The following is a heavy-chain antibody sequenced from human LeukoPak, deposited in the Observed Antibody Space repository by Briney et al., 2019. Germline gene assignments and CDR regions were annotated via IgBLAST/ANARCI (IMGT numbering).Heavy chain of an antibody. CDR2: IGSGGNYI. D-gene: IGHD4/OR15-4a*01. CDR3: ARAKTGSGTYFDP. J-gene: IGHJ5*02. Sequence: KPGGSLRLSCGASGFIFNRYNMNWVRQAPGKGLEWVSSIGSGGNYIYYADSVRGRFTISRDNAKNPLYLQMNSLRAEDTAVYYCARAKTGSGTYFDPWGQGTLVTVSS. CDR1: GFIFNRYN. V-gene: IGHV3-21*01.